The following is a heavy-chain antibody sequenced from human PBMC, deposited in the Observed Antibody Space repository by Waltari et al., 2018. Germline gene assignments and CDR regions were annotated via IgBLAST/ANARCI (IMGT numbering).Heavy chain of an antibody. Sequence: EVQLVESGGGLIQPGGSLRLSCAASGFTVSSNYMSWVRQAPGKGLEWVSVIYSGGSTYYAYSVKGRFTISRDNSKNTLYLQMNSLRAEDTAVYYCARDDSSGYFAFDIWGQGTMVTVSS. CDR2: IYSGGST. D-gene: IGHD3-22*01. V-gene: IGHV3-53*01. CDR1: GFTVSSNY. CDR3: ARDDSSGYFAFDI. J-gene: IGHJ3*02.